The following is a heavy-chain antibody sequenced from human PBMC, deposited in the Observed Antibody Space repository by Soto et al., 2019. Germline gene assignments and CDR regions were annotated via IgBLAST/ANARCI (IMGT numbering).Heavy chain of an antibody. V-gene: IGHV1-8*01. J-gene: IGHJ5*02. CDR3: ARGEEGYYPA. CDR1: GYTFTSYD. D-gene: IGHD3-3*01. Sequence: ASVKVSCKASGYTFTSYDINWVRQATGQGLEWMGWMNPNSGNTGYAQMFQGRVTMTRNTSISTAYMELCSLRSDDTAVYYCARGEEGYYPAWGQGTLVTVSS. CDR2: MNPNSGNT.